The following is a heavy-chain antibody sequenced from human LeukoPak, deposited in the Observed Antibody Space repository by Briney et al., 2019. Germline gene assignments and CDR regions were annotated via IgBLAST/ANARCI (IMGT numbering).Heavy chain of an antibody. V-gene: IGHV4-39*01. Sequence: SETLSLTCTVSGRSISSSSYYWGWIRQPPGKGLEWIGSIYYSGSTYYNPSLKSRVTISVDTSKNQFSLKLSSVCAADTAVYYCARSGGWFDPWGQGTLVTVSS. J-gene: IGHJ5*02. CDR3: ARSGGWFDP. CDR2: IYYSGST. D-gene: IGHD3-10*01. CDR1: GRSISSSSYY.